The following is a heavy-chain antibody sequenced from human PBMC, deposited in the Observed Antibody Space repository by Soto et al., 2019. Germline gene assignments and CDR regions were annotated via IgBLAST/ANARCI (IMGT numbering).Heavy chain of an antibody. V-gene: IGHV3-30*18. CDR1: GFTFSSYG. J-gene: IGHJ4*02. CDR3: AKDPPVRRYFDWLLPTYFYYFDY. D-gene: IGHD3-9*01. Sequence: PGGSLRLSCAASGFTFSSYGMHWVRQAPGKGLEWVAVISYDGSNKYYADSVKGRFTISRDNSKNTLYLQMNSLRAEDTAVYYCAKDPPVRRYFDWLLPTYFYYFDYWGQGTLVTVSS. CDR2: ISYDGSNK.